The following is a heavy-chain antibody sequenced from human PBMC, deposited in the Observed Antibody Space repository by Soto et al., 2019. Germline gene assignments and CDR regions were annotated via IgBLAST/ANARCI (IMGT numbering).Heavy chain of an antibody. CDR2: IRSGRDT. CDR1: GFTFSNYY. CDR3: AREETAWPLAYGLDV. Sequence: GGSLRLSCAVSGFTFSNYYIHWVRQAPGKGLEWVSSIRSGRDTFYADSVKGRFSISRDGATSSVSLQMNSLRGEDTAVYFCAREETAWPLAYGLDVWGQGTTVTVSS. V-gene: IGHV3-21*01. D-gene: IGHD2-21*02. J-gene: IGHJ6*02.